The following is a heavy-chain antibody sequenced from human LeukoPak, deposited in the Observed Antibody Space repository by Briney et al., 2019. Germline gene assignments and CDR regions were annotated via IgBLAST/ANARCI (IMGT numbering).Heavy chain of an antibody. Sequence: GVPRHSSSPGPGYSFTTYRIGWARPTRRKGLGWMGIIYPGDSDTRYSTSLQGQATTSADKSINTAYLQWSSQKASDTAMYYGARQGRGPNGYYGAGSYYSTDAFDIWGQGTMVTVSS. J-gene: IGHJ3*02. CDR2: IYPGDSDT. D-gene: IGHD3-10*01. V-gene: IGHV5-51*01. CDR1: GYSFTTYR. CDR3: ARQGRGPNGYYGAGSYYSTDAFDI.